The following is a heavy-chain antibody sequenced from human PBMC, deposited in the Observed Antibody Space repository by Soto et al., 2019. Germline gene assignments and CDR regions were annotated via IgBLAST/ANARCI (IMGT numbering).Heavy chain of an antibody. CDR1: GYTFNRFY. Sequence: QVQLVQSGAEVRKPGASVRLSCKASGYTFNRFYLHWVRQAPGQGLEWMGIINTRGGTTDYAQNFRGRPTVTRDTSTSTLYMEWSNLRSEDTALYYCARGPDDSDVPRWDYWGQGTRVTVSS. V-gene: IGHV1-46*02. J-gene: IGHJ4*02. CDR2: INTRGGTT. CDR3: ARGPDDSDVPRWDY. D-gene: IGHD4-17*01.